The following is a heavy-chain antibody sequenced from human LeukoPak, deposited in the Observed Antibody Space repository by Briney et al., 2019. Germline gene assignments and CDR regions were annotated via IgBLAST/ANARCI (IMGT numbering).Heavy chain of an antibody. V-gene: IGHV4-61*02. CDR1: GDSISSGSYY. D-gene: IGHD6-13*01. J-gene: IGHJ4*02. CDR2: IYTSGST. Sequence: SETLSLTCTVSGDSISSGSYYWSWIRQPAGKGLEWIGRIYTSGSTNYNPSLKSRVTISADTSKNQFSLRLSSVTAADTAVYYCARVFRAAAVDYWGQGTLVTVSS. CDR3: ARVFRAAAVDY.